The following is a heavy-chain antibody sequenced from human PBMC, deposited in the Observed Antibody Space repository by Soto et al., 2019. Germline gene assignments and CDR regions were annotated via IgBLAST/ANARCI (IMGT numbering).Heavy chain of an antibody. CDR2: FDPEDGET. V-gene: IGHV1-24*01. Sequence: ASVKVSCKVSGYTLTELSMHGVRQAPGKGLEGMGGFDPEDGETIYAQKFQGRVTMTGDTSTDTAYMELSSLRSEDTAVYYCAIRVRTWIQLQGDYWGQGTLVTVSS. J-gene: IGHJ4*02. D-gene: IGHD5-18*01. CDR1: GYTLTELS. CDR3: AIRVRTWIQLQGDY.